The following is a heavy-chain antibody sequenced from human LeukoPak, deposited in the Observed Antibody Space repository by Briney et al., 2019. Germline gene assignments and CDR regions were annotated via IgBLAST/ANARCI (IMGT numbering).Heavy chain of an antibody. CDR1: GFTFSSYG. J-gene: IGHJ4*02. Sequence: GGSLRLSCAASGFTFSSYGMHWVRQAPGKGLEWVAVISYDGSNKYYADSVKGRFTISRDNSKNTLYLQMNSLRAEDTAVYYCAETPGYSSSWYDGGSYWGQGTLVTVSS. V-gene: IGHV3-30*03. CDR2: ISYDGSNK. CDR3: AETPGYSSSWYDGGSY. D-gene: IGHD6-13*01.